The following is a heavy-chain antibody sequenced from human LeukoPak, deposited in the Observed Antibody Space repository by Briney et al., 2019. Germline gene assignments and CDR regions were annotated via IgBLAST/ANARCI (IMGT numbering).Heavy chain of an antibody. V-gene: IGHV4-34*01. CDR1: GGSFSGYY. CDR2: INHSGST. D-gene: IGHD6-6*01. J-gene: IGHJ3*02. Sequence: SETLSLTCAVYGGSFSGYYWSWIRQPPGKGLEWIGEINHSGSTNYNPSLKSRVTISVDTSKNQFSLKPSSVTVADTAVYYCARGWIAARLDIWGQGTMVTVSS. CDR3: ARGWIAARLDI.